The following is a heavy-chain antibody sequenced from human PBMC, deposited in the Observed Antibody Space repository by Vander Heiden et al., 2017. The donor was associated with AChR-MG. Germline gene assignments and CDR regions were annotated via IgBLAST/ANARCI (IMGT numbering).Heavy chain of an antibody. Sequence: QEKLQQWGAGLLKPSENLSPTCAVYGGSFSGYYWRWICQSPGQGLEWLGEIKHSGTANYNPSLKSRLTMSVDTSKNQFSLTLTSVTAADSAFYFCARAPAFGSGSFYDIWGQGTLVTVSS. J-gene: IGHJ4*02. V-gene: IGHV4-34*02. CDR1: GGSFSGYY. CDR3: ARAPAFGSGSFYDI. CDR2: IKHSGTA. D-gene: IGHD3-10*01.